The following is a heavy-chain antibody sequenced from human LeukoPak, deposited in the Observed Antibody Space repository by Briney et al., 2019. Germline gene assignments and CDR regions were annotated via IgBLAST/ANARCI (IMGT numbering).Heavy chain of an antibody. D-gene: IGHD1-1*01. J-gene: IGHJ4*03. CDR1: GFTLSSFP. CDR2: IISGGAP. CDR3: AKDGYDY. V-gene: IGHV3-23*01. Sequence: GGSLRLSCAASGFTLSSFPMTWVRQAPGKGLEWVSTIISGGAPYYADSVKGRFTISRDNSRDTVFLQLNSLRAEDTAVYFCAKDGYDYWGHGALVTVS.